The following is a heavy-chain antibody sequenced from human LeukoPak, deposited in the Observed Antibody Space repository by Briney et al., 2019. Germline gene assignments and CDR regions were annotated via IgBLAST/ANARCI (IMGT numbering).Heavy chain of an antibody. V-gene: IGHV3-53*01. Sequence: PGGSLRLSCAASGFTVSGHYVNWVRQAPGKGLEWVSVIYSGGSTYYSDSVKGRFTISRDNSKNTVYLQMNSLRAEDTAVYYCAGSILTGDCFEYWGQGTLVTVSS. D-gene: IGHD2/OR15-2a*01. CDR1: GFTVSGHY. CDR2: IYSGGST. J-gene: IGHJ4*02. CDR3: AGSILTGDCFEY.